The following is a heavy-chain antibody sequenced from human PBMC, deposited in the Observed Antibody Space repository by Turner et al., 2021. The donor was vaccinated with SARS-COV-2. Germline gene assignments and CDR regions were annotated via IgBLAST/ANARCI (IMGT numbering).Heavy chain of an antibody. CDR1: GYTFTGYY. J-gene: IGHJ6*03. CDR2: INHHSGGT. V-gene: IGHV1-2*02. CDR3: ARPRDYYYYMDV. Sequence: QVQLVQSGAEVKKPGASVKVSCKASGYTFTGYYMHWVRQAPGQGREWMGWINHHSGGTTYAKKFQGRVTTTRDTTISTAYMELSRLRSDDTAVYYCARPRDYYYYMDVWGKGTTVTVSS.